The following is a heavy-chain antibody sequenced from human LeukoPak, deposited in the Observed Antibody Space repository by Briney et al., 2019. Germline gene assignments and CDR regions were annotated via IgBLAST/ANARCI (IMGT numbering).Heavy chain of an antibody. Sequence: SETLSLTCTVPGGSISSDYWNWIRQPPGKGLEWIGYFSYSGRNKYNPSLQTRVTILGDTSKNQFSLNLTSVTAADTAVYYCARGKPSVTTFDYWGQGTLVSVSS. V-gene: IGHV4-59*12. CDR3: ARGKPSVTTFDY. CDR1: GGSISSDY. J-gene: IGHJ4*02. CDR2: FSYSGRN. D-gene: IGHD4-17*01.